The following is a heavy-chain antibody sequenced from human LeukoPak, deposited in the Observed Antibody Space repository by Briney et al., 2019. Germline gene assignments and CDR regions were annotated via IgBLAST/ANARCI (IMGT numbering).Heavy chain of an antibody. CDR3: ARLWSGYSGYYYYYMDV. CDR1: GYSFTSYW. J-gene: IGHJ6*03. V-gene: IGHV5-51*01. D-gene: IGHD3-3*01. CDR2: IYPGDSDT. Sequence: GESLKISCKGSGYSFTSYWIGWVRQMPGKGLEWMGIIYPGDSDTRFSPSFQGQVTISADKSISTAYLQWSSLKASDTAMYHCARLWSGYSGYYYYYMDVWGKGTTVTVSS.